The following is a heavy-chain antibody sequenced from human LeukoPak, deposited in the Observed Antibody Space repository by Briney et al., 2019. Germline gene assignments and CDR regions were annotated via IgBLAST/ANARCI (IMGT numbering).Heavy chain of an antibody. J-gene: IGHJ4*02. CDR3: ARSTYSSGPVDY. CDR2: IYHSGST. V-gene: IGHV4-38-2*02. CDR1: GYSISSAYY. D-gene: IGHD6-19*01. Sequence: ASVTLSLTCTVSGYSISSAYYWGWIRQPPGKGLAWIGTIYHSGSTYYNPSLKSRVTISVDTSKNQFSLKLSSVTAADTAVCYCARSTYSSGPVDYWGQGTLVTVSS.